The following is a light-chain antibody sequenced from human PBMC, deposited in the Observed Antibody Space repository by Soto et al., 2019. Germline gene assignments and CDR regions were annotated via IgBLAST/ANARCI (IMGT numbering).Light chain of an antibody. Sequence: DIVLTQSPGTLSLSPGERATLSCRASQSVGNNYIAWYQQKPGQAPRLLIYDASSRATGIPDRFSGSGSGTDFTLTINRLEPEDFAVYYCQQCATTPLTFGQGTRVEIK. V-gene: IGKV3-20*01. CDR2: DAS. J-gene: IGKJ1*01. CDR3: QQCATTPLT. CDR1: QSVGNNY.